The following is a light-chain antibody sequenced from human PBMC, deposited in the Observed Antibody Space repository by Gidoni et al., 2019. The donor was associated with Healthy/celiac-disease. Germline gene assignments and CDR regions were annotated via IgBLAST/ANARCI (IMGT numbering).Light chain of an antibody. Sequence: DIVMTPSPLSLPVTPGEPASISCRSSQSLLHSNGYNYLDWYLQKPGQSPQLLIYLGSNRASGVTERVSGSGSGTDFTLKISRVEAEDVGVYYCMQARQTPRTVGQGTKVEIK. J-gene: IGKJ1*01. CDR1: QSLLHSNGYNY. V-gene: IGKV2-28*01. CDR2: LGS. CDR3: MQARQTPRT.